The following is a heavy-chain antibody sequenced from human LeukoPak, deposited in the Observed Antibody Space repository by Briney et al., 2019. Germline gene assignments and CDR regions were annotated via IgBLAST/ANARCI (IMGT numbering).Heavy chain of an antibody. CDR1: GGSISSSSYY. D-gene: IGHD3-9*01. Sequence: PSETLSLTCTVSGGSISSSSYYWGWIRQPPGKGLEWIGSIYYNGSTYYNPFLKSRVTISVDTSKNQFSLKLSSVTAADTAVYYCASFLLRYFDWSNFDYWGQGTLVTVSS. J-gene: IGHJ4*02. CDR3: ASFLLRYFDWSNFDY. V-gene: IGHV4-39*01. CDR2: IYYNGST.